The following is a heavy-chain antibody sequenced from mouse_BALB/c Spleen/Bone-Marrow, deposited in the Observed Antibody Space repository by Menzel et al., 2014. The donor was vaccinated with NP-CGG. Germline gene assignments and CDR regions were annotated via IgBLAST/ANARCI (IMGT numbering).Heavy chain of an antibody. Sequence: QVQLQQSGSVLVRPGVSVKTSCKGSGYTFTDYAMHWVKQSHAKRLEWIGAISTHSGNTNYNQKFKGKATMTVDKSSSTAYMELARLTSEDSAIYYCASYGSSYYAMDYWGQGTSVTVSS. CDR1: GYTFTDYA. J-gene: IGHJ4*01. D-gene: IGHD1-1*01. V-gene: IGHV1S137*01. CDR3: ASYGSSYYAMDY. CDR2: ISTHSGNT.